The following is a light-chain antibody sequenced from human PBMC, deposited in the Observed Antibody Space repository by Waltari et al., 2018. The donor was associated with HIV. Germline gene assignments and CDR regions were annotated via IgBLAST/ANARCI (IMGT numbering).Light chain of an antibody. CDR3: QQYDNWPPRT. CDR2: GAS. Sequence: EIVMTQSPATLSVSPGERATLSCRASQSVSSNLAWYQQKPGQAPRLLIDGASTRATGIPARFSGCGSGTEFTLTISSLQSEDFAVYYCQQYDNWPPRTFGQGTKVEIK. J-gene: IGKJ1*01. V-gene: IGKV3-15*01. CDR1: QSVSSN.